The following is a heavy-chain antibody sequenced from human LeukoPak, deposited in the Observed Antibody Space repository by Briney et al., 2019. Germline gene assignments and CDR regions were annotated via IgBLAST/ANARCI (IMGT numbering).Heavy chain of an antibody. J-gene: IGHJ4*02. CDR2: IKQDGSEK. CDR3: VREARESGGFDY. CDR1: GFTFSSYW. D-gene: IGHD5-24*01. Sequence: GGSLRLSCAGSGFTFSSYWTTWVRQAPGKGLEWVANIKQDGSEKNYVDSVKGRFTISRDNAKNSLYLQMNSLRAEDTAVYYCVREARESGGFDYWGQGTLVTVSS. V-gene: IGHV3-7*01.